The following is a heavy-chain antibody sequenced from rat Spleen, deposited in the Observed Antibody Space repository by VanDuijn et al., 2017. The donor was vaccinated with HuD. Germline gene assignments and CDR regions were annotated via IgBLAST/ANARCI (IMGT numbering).Heavy chain of an antibody. CDR1: GYSITSNF. CDR3: ATGGTYNSGYEIWFAY. D-gene: IGHD4-3*01. J-gene: IGHJ3*01. Sequence: EVQLQESGPGLVKPSQSLSLTCSVTGYSITSNFWAWIRKFPGNKMEWLGYISYSGSTTYNPSLKSRISITRYTSKNQFFLQLNSVTTEDTATYYCATGGTYNSGYEIWFAYWGQGTLVTVSS. V-gene: IGHV3-1*01. CDR2: ISYSGST.